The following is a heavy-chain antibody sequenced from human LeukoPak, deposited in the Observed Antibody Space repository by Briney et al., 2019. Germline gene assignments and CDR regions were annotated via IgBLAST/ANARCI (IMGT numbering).Heavy chain of an antibody. V-gene: IGHV3-23*01. Sequence: GGSLRLSCAASGFTFSSYAMGWVPQAPGKGVEGVSRISANGDTIKYADSVKGRFTISRDNAKNTVLLQMNSLRVDDTAVYYCAKEGRIAAGTGDYFDYWGQGTLVTVSS. D-gene: IGHD6-13*01. CDR1: GFTFSSYA. CDR3: AKEGRIAAGTGDYFDY. CDR2: ISANGDTI. J-gene: IGHJ4*02.